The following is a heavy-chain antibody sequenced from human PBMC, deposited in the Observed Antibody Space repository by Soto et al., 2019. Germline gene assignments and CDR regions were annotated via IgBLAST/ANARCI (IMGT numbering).Heavy chain of an antibody. CDR3: ARGTVVVVAATYYYYYGMDV. J-gene: IGHJ6*02. CDR2: IIPILGIA. CDR1: GGTFSSYA. Sequence: ASVKVSCKASGGTFSSYAISWVRQAPGQGLEWMGGIIPILGIANYAQKFQGRVTITADKSTSTAYMELSSLRSEDTAVYYCARGTVVVVAATYYYYYGMDVWGQGTTVTVSS. D-gene: IGHD2-15*01. V-gene: IGHV1-69*10.